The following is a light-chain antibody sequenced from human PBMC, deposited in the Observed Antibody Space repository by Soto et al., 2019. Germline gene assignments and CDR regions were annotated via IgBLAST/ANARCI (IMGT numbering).Light chain of an antibody. J-gene: IGKJ1*01. Sequence: AIQMTQSPSSLSASVGDSVTISCRASQDIRSDLGWYQQKPGKAPKLLIYGASNLQSGVPSRFSGSGSGTDFTLTISSLQPEDSATYFCLEDYNYPLMFGQGTKVKIK. CDR1: QDIRSD. V-gene: IGKV1-6*01. CDR2: GAS. CDR3: LEDYNYPLM.